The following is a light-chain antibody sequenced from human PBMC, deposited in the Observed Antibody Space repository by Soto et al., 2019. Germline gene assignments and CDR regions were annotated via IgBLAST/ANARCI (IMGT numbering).Light chain of an antibody. V-gene: IGKV1-5*01. CDR1: ENIKNW. CDR2: DAS. J-gene: IGKJ1*01. CDR3: QQYDVHPKT. Sequence: DVQMTQSPSTLAAYVADRVTITCRASENIKNWLARYQQTPGKAPKVLISDASRLETGVPSRFSGSGYGTDFTLTITSLQTDDFGTYHCQQYDVHPKTFGQGTKVDIK.